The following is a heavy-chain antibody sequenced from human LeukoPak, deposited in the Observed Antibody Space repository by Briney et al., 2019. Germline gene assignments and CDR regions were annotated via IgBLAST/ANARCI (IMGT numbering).Heavy chain of an antibody. Sequence: KPSETLSLTCTVSGYSISSGYYWGWIRQPPGKGLEWIGSIYHSGSTYYNPSLKSRVTISVDTSKNQFSLKLSSVTAADTAVYYCARAGQVAAIPRWYFDYWGQGTLVTVSS. J-gene: IGHJ4*02. V-gene: IGHV4-38-2*02. CDR3: ARAGQVAAIPRWYFDY. CDR2: IYHSGST. CDR1: GYSISSGYY. D-gene: IGHD2-15*01.